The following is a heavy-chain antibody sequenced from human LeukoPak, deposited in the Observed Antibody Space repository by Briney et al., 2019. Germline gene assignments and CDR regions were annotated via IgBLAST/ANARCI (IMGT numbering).Heavy chain of an antibody. J-gene: IGHJ4*02. CDR2: IIPIFGTA. CDR3: ARGVTEESDY. V-gene: IGHV1-69*13. Sequence: SVKVSCKASGGTFSSYAISWVRQAPGQGLEWMGGIIPIFGTANYAQKFQGRVTITADESTSTAYMELSRLRSDDTAVYYCARGVTEESDYWGQGTLVTVSS. D-gene: IGHD2-21*02. CDR1: GGTFSSYA.